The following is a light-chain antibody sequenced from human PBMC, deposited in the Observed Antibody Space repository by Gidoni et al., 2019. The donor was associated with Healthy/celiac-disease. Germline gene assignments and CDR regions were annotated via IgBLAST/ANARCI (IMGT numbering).Light chain of an antibody. CDR1: QSISSW. J-gene: IGKJ2*01. Sequence: DIQMTQSPSTLSASVGDRVTITCRASQSISSWLAWYQQKPGKDPKLLIYKASSLESGVPSRFSGSGSGTEFTLTISSLQPDDFATYYCQQYNSYSPSYTFGQGTKLEIK. V-gene: IGKV1-5*03. CDR2: KAS. CDR3: QQYNSYSPSYT.